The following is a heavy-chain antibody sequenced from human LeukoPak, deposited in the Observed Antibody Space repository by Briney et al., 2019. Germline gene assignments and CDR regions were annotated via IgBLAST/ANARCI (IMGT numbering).Heavy chain of an antibody. V-gene: IGHV3-11*05. J-gene: IGHJ3*02. CDR3: ARGLGINGLALDM. Sequence: GGSLRLSCTASAFSDYYMNWIRQAPGKGLEWVSYISGSSHDTNYADSVKGRFTISRDNAKNSLFLQMNSLRVEDTAVYYCARGLGINGLALDMWGQGTMVTVSS. CDR2: ISGSSHDT. D-gene: IGHD3-10*01. CDR1: AFSDYY.